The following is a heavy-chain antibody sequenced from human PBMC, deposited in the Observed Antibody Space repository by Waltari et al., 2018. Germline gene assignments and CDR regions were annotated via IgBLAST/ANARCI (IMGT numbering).Heavy chain of an antibody. CDR3: ARDKAAAGRNYYYMDV. D-gene: IGHD6-13*01. V-gene: IGHV4-31*03. Sequence: QVQLQESGPGLVKPSQTLSLTCTVPVGSISSGGYYWSGIRQHPGKGLEWIGYIYYSRSTYYNPSLKSRVTISVDTSKNQFSLQLSSVTAADTAVYYCARDKAAAGRNYYYMDVWGKGTTVTVSS. J-gene: IGHJ6*03. CDR1: VGSISSGGYY. CDR2: IYYSRST.